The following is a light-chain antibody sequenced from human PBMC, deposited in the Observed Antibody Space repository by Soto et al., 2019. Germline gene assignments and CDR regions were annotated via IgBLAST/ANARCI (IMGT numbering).Light chain of an antibody. CDR2: WAS. V-gene: IGKV4-1*01. CDR3: QQYHSDPIT. Sequence: DFVMTHSPETLPVSLGERAPINCKSSQSVFSTSTNKNYLAWFQQKSGQPPKLLRYWASTRTSGVPDRFSGSGSGTDFTLTITNLQAEDVAVYYWQQYHSDPITFGKGPRLE. J-gene: IGKJ5*01. CDR1: QSVFSTSTNKNY.